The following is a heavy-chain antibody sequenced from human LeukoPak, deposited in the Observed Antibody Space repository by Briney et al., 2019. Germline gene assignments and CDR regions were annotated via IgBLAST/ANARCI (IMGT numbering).Heavy chain of an antibody. CDR3: ARDLGVGATTQDWFDP. J-gene: IGHJ5*02. CDR1: GGSFSGYY. V-gene: IGHV4-4*07. CDR2: IYTSGST. D-gene: IGHD1-26*01. Sequence: SETLSLTCAVYGGSFSGYYWSWIRQPAGKGLEWIGRIYTSGSTNYNPSLKSRVTMSVDTSKNQFSLKLSSVTAADTAVYYCARDLGVGATTQDWFDPWGQGTLVTVSS.